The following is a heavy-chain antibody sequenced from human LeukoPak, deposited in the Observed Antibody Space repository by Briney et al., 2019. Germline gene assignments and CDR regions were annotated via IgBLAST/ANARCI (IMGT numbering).Heavy chain of an antibody. CDR1: GFTFSSYG. CDR3: ARAAYDNSGYLTL. CDR2: IWYDGTNK. V-gene: IGHV3-33*08. D-gene: IGHD3-22*01. Sequence: GGSLRLSCAASGFTFSSYGMHWVRQAPGKGLEWVAVIWYDGTNKYYADSVKGRFTISRDSSRNTLYLQMNSLRAEDTAVYYCARAAYDNSGYLTLWGQGTLVTVSS. J-gene: IGHJ4*02.